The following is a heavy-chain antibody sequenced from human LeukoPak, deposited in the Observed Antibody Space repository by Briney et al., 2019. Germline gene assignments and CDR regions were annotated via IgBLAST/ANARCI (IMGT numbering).Heavy chain of an antibody. D-gene: IGHD3-10*01. CDR1: GFTFSSYG. V-gene: IGHV3-30*02. Sequence: PGGSLRLSCAASGFTFSSYGMHWVRQAPGKGLEWVAFIRYDGSNKYYADSVKGRFTISRDNSKNTLYLQMNSLRAKDTAVYYCAKERPNYYYGSGSYYNALGYWGQGTLVTVSS. CDR2: IRYDGSNK. J-gene: IGHJ4*02. CDR3: AKERPNYYYGSGSYYNALGY.